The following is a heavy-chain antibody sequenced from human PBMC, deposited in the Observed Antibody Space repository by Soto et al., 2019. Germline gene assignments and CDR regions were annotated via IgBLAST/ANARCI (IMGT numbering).Heavy chain of an antibody. CDR2: IYYSGST. CDR3: AREGKGDGYNHFDY. CDR1: GGSISSGDYY. J-gene: IGHJ4*02. V-gene: IGHV4-30-4*01. D-gene: IGHD5-12*01. Sequence: PSETVSLTCTVSGGSISSGDYYWSWIRQPPGKGLEWIGYIYYSGSTYYNPSLKSRVTISVDTSKNQFSLKLSSVTAADTAVYYCAREGKGDGYNHFDYWGQGTLVTVSS.